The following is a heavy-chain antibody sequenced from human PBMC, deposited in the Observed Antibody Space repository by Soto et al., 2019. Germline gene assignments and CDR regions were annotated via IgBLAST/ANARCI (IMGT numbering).Heavy chain of an antibody. CDR1: GYTFTSYD. D-gene: IGHD5-12*01. CDR3: ARSAATISYYYYGMDV. J-gene: IGHJ6*02. Sequence: QVQLVQSGAEVKKPGASVKVSCKASGYTFTSYDINWVRQATGQGLEWMGWMNPNSGNTGYAQKFQGRVTMTRNTSISTAYMVLNSLRSEDTAVYYCARSAATISYYYYGMDVWGQGTTVTVSS. V-gene: IGHV1-8*01. CDR2: MNPNSGNT.